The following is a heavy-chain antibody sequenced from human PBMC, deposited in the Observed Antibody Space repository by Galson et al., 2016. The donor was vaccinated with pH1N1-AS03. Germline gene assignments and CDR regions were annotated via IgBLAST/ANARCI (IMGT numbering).Heavy chain of an antibody. D-gene: IGHD4-17*01. Sequence: LSLTCTVSGGSIGVSYWSWIRQSPGRGVEWIGYFYYIANTKYNPSLKSRVTISVDTSKNQFSLNLTSVTAADTAVYYCAKLRQGPWYLDLWGRGTMVTVSS. J-gene: IGHJ2*01. CDR3: AKLRQGPWYLDL. CDR2: FYYIANT. CDR1: GGSIGVSY. V-gene: IGHV4-59*12.